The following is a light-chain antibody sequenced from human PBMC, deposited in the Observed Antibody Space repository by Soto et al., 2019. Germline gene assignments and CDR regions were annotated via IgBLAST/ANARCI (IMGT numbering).Light chain of an antibody. CDR1: SSDIGSYNR. CDR2: EVS. J-gene: IGLJ1*01. Sequence: QSVLTQPASVSGTPGQSVTISCTATSSDIGSYNRVSWYQQPPGKAPKLIIYEVSNRPSGVSNRFSGSKSGNTASLTISALQPEDEADDYCNSYTSSNSYVFGTGTKVTVL. V-gene: IGLV2-18*02. CDR3: NSYTSSNSYV.